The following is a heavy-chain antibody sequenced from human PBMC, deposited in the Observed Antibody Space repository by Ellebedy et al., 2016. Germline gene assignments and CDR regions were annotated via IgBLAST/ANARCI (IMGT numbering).Heavy chain of an antibody. J-gene: IGHJ4*02. Sequence: GGSLRLSXAASGFTFSSYAMSWVRQAPGKGLEWVSAISGSGGSTYYADSVKGRFTISRDNSKNTLYLQMNSLRAEDTAVYYCAKDDVVVPAAILDYWGQGALVTVSS. CDR1: GFTFSSYA. CDR3: AKDDVVVPAAILDY. V-gene: IGHV3-23*01. CDR2: ISGSGGST. D-gene: IGHD2-2*02.